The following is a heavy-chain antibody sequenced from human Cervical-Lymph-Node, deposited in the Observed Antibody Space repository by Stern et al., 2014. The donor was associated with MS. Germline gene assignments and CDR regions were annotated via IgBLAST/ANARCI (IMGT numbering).Heavy chain of an antibody. CDR3: ARSPATPSGYDRFDY. J-gene: IGHJ4*02. Sequence: EVQLVESGAEVKKPGESLKISCEASGYLFDDYWIGWVRQMSGRGLELVAIIFPRDSNTRYSPSVQGQVTISADKSISTAYLPWRSLKASDPPMYYCARSPATPSGYDRFDYWGQGALVTVSS. CDR1: GYLFDDYW. V-gene: IGHV5-51*03. D-gene: IGHD5-12*01. CDR2: IFPRDSNT.